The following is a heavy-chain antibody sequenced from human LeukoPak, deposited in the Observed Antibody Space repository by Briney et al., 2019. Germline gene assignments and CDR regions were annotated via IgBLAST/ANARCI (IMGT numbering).Heavy chain of an antibody. V-gene: IGHV3-30*02. CDR2: IRYDGTNK. J-gene: IGHJ4*02. Sequence: GGSLRLSCAASGFPFSTYGMHWVRQAPGKGLEWVSFIRYDGTNKYYADSVKGRFTISRDNSKNTLYLQMNSLRPEDTAVYYCASGYYDSSCFDYWGQGTLVTVSS. CDR1: GFPFSTYG. D-gene: IGHD3-22*01. CDR3: ASGYYDSSCFDY.